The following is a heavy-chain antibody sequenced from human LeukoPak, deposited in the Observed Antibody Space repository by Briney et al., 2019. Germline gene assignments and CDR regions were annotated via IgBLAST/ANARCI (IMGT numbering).Heavy chain of an antibody. CDR2: ISGSGSST. J-gene: IGHJ4*02. V-gene: IGHV3-23*01. CDR1: GFTFSSYG. CDR3: AKDGAWLRFDD. Sequence: PGGSLRLSCAASGFTFSSYGMSWVRQAPGKGLEWVSAISGSGSSTYYADSVKGRFSISRDDLKNTLYLQMTNLRAEDTAVYYCAKDGAWLRFDDWGQGILVTVSS. D-gene: IGHD5-12*01.